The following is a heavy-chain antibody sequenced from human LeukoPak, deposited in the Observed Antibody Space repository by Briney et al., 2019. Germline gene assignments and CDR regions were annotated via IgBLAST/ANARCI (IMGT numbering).Heavy chain of an antibody. Sequence: ASVKVSCKASGYTFSGYYMHWVRQAPGQGLEWMGWINPNSGGTNYAQNLQGRVTMTTDTSTSTAYMDLSSLRSDDTAVYYCAREIYGRFDNWGQGTLVTVSS. D-gene: IGHD2-15*01. V-gene: IGHV1-2*02. CDR1: GYTFSGYY. CDR2: INPNSGGT. CDR3: AREIYGRFDN. J-gene: IGHJ4*02.